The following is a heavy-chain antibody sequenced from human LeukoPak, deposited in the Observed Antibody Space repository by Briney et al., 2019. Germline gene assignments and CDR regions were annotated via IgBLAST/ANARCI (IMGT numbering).Heavy chain of an antibody. Sequence: GGSLRLSCAASGFTFSSYWMSWVRQAPGKGLEWVANIKQDGSEKYYVDSVKGRFTITRDNAKNPLYLQMNSLRAEDTAVYYCARYRGGSGYHFDYWGQGTLVTVSS. CDR2: IKQDGSEK. J-gene: IGHJ4*02. CDR1: GFTFSSYW. V-gene: IGHV3-7*01. D-gene: IGHD3-22*01. CDR3: ARYRGGSGYHFDY.